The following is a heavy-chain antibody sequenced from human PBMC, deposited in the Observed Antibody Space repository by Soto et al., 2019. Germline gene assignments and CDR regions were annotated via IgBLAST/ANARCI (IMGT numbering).Heavy chain of an antibody. CDR1: GFTFSSYG. D-gene: IGHD3-10*01. V-gene: IGHV3-30*18. J-gene: IGHJ6*03. CDR3: AKDFRWVRGVTYYYYMDV. CDR2: ISYDGSNK. Sequence: PGGSLRLSCAASGFTFSSYGMHWVRQAPGKGLEWVAVISYDGSNKYYADSVKGRFTISRDNSKNTLYLQMNSLRAEDTAVYYCAKDFRWVRGVTYYYYMDVWGKGTTVTVSS.